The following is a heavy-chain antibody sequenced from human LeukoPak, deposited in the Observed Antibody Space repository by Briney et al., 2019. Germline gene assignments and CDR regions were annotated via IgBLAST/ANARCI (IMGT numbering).Heavy chain of an antibody. D-gene: IGHD6-6*01. CDR3: ARDKGIAARPFSWDYYYYGMDV. J-gene: IGHJ6*02. Sequence: GGSLRLSCAASGFTFSSYWMSWVRQAPGKGLEWGANIKQDGSEKYYVDSVKGRFTISRDNANNSLYLQMNSLRAEDTAVYYCARDKGIAARPFSWDYYYYGMDVWGQGTTVTVSS. V-gene: IGHV3-7*01. CDR2: IKQDGSEK. CDR1: GFTFSSYW.